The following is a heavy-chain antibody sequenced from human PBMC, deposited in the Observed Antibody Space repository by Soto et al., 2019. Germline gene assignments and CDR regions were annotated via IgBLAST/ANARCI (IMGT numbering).Heavy chain of an antibody. V-gene: IGHV1-3*01. Sequence: QVQLVQSGAEVREPGASVKVSCKTSGYSFANYAVVWMRQTPGQRLEWMGMISAVNGNTKYSQKFQGRVTITREPSASTIYMELSSLRSEDTAVYYCAGWAGRYSESRTDFLPPVDYWGQGTLVTVSS. CDR3: AGWAGRYSESRTDFLPPVDY. CDR2: ISAVNGNT. J-gene: IGHJ4*02. CDR1: GYSFANYA. D-gene: IGHD3-10*01.